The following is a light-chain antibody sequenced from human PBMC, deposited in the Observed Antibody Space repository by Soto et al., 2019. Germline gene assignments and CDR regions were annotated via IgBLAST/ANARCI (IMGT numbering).Light chain of an antibody. CDR3: QHYNSYSEA. J-gene: IGKJ1*01. CDR1: HSIISW. Sequence: DIPTTKFPSSPCASVGDRVTKTCRASHSIISWLAWYQQKPGKAPKLLIYTASTLESGVPSRFSGSGSGTEFTLTISSLQPDDFATYYCQHYNSYSEAFGQGTKVDIK. V-gene: IGKV1-5*03. CDR2: TAS.